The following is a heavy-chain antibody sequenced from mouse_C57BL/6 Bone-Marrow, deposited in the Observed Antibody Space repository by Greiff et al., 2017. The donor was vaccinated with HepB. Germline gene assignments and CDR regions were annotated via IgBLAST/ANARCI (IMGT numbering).Heavy chain of an antibody. CDR3: TRPWSYAMDY. V-gene: IGHV5-9-1*02. J-gene: IGHJ4*01. Sequence: EVKLMESGAGLVKPGGSLKLSCAASGFTFSSYAMSWVRQTPEKRLEWVAYISSGGDYIYYADTVKGRFTISRDNARNTLYLQMSRLKSEDTAMYYCTRPWSYAMDYWGQGTSVTVSS. CDR2: ISSGGDYI. CDR1: GFTFSSYA.